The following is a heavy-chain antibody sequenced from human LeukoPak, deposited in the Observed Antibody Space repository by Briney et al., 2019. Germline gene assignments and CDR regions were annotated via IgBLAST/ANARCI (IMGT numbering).Heavy chain of an antibody. CDR3: ARLWPLYQHPVSSDSSGYVDY. CDR2: INHSGST. CDR1: GGSISSSSYY. Sequence: PSETLSLTCTVSGGSISSSSYYWGWIRQPPGKGLEWIGEINHSGSTYYNPSLKSRVTISVDTSKNQFSLKLSSVTAADTAVYYCARLWPLYQHPVSSDSSGYVDYWGQGTLVTVSS. J-gene: IGHJ4*02. V-gene: IGHV4-39*07. D-gene: IGHD3-22*01.